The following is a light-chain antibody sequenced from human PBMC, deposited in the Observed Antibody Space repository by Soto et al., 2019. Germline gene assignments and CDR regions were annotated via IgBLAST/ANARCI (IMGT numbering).Light chain of an antibody. J-gene: IGKJ4*01. CDR3: QQYYSYPPLT. CDR1: QGISSY. Sequence: IQMTQSPSSLSASVGDRVTITCRVSQGISSYLAWYQQKPGKAPKLLIYAASTLQSGVPSRFSGSGSGTDFTLTISCLQSEDFATYYCQQYYSYPPLTFGGGTKVDIK. CDR2: AAS. V-gene: IGKV1-8*01.